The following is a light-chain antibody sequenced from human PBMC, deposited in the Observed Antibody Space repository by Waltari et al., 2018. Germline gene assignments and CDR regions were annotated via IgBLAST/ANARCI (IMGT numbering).Light chain of an antibody. V-gene: IGLV2-14*01. CDR2: EVS. J-gene: IGLJ2*01. CDR3: SSYTSSSTPVV. CDR1: SSDGGGYTY. Sequence: QSALTQPASVSGSPGQSITISCTGTSSDGGGYTYVSWYQPHPGKAPKLMIYEVSNRPSGVSNRFSGAKSGNTASLTISGLQAEDEADYYCSSYTSSSTPVVFGGGTKLTVL.